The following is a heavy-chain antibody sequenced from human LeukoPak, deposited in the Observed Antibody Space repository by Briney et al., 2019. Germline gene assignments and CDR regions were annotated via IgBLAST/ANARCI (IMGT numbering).Heavy chain of an antibody. J-gene: IGHJ4*02. Sequence: GGSLRLSCAASGVTFSGYSMNWVRRAPGEGLGWVSSISSSSSYIYYADSVKGRFTISRDNAKNSLYLQMNSLRAEDTAVYYCARDRGAYGDYHFDYWGQGTLVTVSS. CDR2: ISSSSSYI. D-gene: IGHD4-17*01. CDR1: GVTFSGYS. CDR3: ARDRGAYGDYHFDY. V-gene: IGHV3-21*01.